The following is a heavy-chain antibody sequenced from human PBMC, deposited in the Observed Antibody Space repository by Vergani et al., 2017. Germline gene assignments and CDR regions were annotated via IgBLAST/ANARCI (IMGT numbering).Heavy chain of an antibody. CDR1: RGSISSGSYY. Sequence: QVQLQESGPGLVKPSQTLSLTCTVSRGSISSGSYYWSWIRQPAGKGLEWIGRIYTSGSTNYNPSLKSRVTISVDTSKNQFSLKLSSVTAADTAVYYCARVSVDRGDYVFDYWGQGTLVTVSS. CDR3: ARVSVDRGDYVFDY. V-gene: IGHV4-61*02. J-gene: IGHJ4*02. CDR2: IYTSGST. D-gene: IGHD4-17*01.